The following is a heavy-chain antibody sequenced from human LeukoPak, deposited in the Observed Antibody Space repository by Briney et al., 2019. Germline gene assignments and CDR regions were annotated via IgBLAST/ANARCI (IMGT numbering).Heavy chain of an antibody. V-gene: IGHV3-23*01. Sequence: GGSLRLSCAASGFTVSSYAMSWVRQAPGKGLEWVSAISGSGGSTYYADSVKGRFTISRDNSKNMLYLQMNSLRAEDTAVYYCAKLPQLEPFHRPDAFDIWGQGTMVTVSS. CDR3: AKLPQLEPFHRPDAFDI. CDR2: ISGSGGST. J-gene: IGHJ3*02. CDR1: GFTVSSYA. D-gene: IGHD1-1*01.